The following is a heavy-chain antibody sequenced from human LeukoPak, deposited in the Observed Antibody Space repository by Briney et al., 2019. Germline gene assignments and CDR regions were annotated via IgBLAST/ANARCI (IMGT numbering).Heavy chain of an antibody. CDR1: GYTFSDYY. V-gene: IGHV1-2*02. CDR3: ARGALKSSADGFDF. Sequence: ASVKVSCKASGYTFSDYYMHWVRQAPGQGLEWMGWINPNSGGANYAQSYQGRVAFTRDTSITTAYREVSRLTSDDTAVYYCARGALKSSADGFDFWGQGTMVTVS. J-gene: IGHJ3*01. CDR2: INPNSGGA.